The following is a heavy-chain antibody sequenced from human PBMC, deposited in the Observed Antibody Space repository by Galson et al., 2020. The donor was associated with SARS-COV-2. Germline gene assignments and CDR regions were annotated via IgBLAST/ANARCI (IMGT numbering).Heavy chain of an antibody. D-gene: IGHD2-2*01. CDR2: IYSSGNT. CDR3: ARGHCSSTSCFRDGLDV. Sequence: TGGSLRLSCAASGFTVSSNYMNWVRQAPGKGLEWVSVIYSSGNTYHADSVKGRFTISRDNSLNTVYLQMNSLRGEDTAVYYCARGHCSSTSCFRDGLDVWGQGTTGTV. V-gene: IGHV3-66*02. CDR1: GFTVSSNY. J-gene: IGHJ6*02.